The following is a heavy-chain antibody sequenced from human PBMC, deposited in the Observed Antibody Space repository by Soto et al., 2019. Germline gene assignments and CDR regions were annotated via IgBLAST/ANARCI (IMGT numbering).Heavy chain of an antibody. D-gene: IGHD5-12*01. J-gene: IGHJ3*02. CDR3: ARGIVATIGDAFDI. CDR1: GGSISSYY. CDR2: IYYSGST. Sequence: SETLSLTCTVSGGSISSYYWSWIRQPPGKGLEWIGYIYYSGSTNYNPSLKSRVTTSVDTSKNQFSLKLSSVTAADTAVYYCARGIVATIGDAFDIWGQGTMVTVS. V-gene: IGHV4-59*01.